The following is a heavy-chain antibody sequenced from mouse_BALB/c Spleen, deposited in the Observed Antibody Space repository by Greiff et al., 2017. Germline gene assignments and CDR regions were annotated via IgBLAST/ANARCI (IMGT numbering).Heavy chain of an antibody. V-gene: IGHV5-6-3*01. CDR2: INSNGGST. CDR1: GFTFSSYG. J-gene: IGHJ1*01. CDR3: ARANWDWYFDV. D-gene: IGHD4-1*01. Sequence: EVMLVESGGGLVQPGGSLKLSCAASGFTFSSYGMSWVRQTPDKRLELVATINSNGGSTYYPDSVKGRFTISRDNAKNTLYLQMSSLKSEDTAMYYCARANWDWYFDVWGAGTTVTVSS.